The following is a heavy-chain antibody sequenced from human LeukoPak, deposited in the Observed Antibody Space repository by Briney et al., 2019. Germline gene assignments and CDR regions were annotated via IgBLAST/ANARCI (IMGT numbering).Heavy chain of an antibody. V-gene: IGHV4-34*01. CDR3: ARHGLWFGELLSVNWFDL. J-gene: IGHJ5*02. CDR1: GGSFSGYY. D-gene: IGHD3-10*01. Sequence: PSETLSLTCAVYGGSFSGYYWSWIRQPPGKGLEWIGEINHSGSTNYNPSLKSRVTISVDTSKNQFSLKLSSVTAADTAVYYCARHGLWFGELLSVNWFDLWGQGTLVTVSS. CDR2: INHSGST.